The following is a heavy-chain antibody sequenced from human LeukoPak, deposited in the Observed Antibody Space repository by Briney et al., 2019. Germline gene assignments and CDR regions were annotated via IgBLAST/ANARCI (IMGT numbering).Heavy chain of an antibody. CDR2: IYTSGST. V-gene: IGHV4-4*07. J-gene: IGHJ3*02. D-gene: IGHD3-10*01. CDR3: ARDKSRTYGSADAFDI. Sequence: SETLSLTCTVSGNSFGDYYWSWIRQPAGKGLEWIGRIYTSGSTTYNPSLKSRVTMSVDTSKNQFSLKLSSVTAADTAVYYCARDKSRTYGSADAFDIWGQGTMVTVSS. CDR1: GNSFGDYY.